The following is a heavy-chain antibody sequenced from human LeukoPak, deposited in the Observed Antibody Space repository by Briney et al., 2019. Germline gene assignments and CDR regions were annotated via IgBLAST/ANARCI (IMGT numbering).Heavy chain of an antibody. D-gene: IGHD1-1*01. J-gene: IGHJ4*02. V-gene: IGHV3-20*04. CDR2: INWSGGRT. CDR1: GFIFDDYG. CDR3: ARDLTRTDI. Sequence: GGSLRLSCAASGFIFDDYGMSWVRQAPGKGLEWVSGINWSGGRTGYGDSLKGRFTISRDKAKNTLYLQMNSLRAEDTALYYCARDLTRTDIWGQGTLVTVSS.